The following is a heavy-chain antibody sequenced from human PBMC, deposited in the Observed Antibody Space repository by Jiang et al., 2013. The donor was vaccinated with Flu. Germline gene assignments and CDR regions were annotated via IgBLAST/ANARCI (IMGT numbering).Heavy chain of an antibody. CDR2: IYYIGST. CDR1: GDSINNYY. D-gene: IGHD3-10*01. Sequence: LLKPSETLSLTCSVSGDSINNYYWNWIRQSPGKGLEWIGYIYYIGSTNYNPSLKSRVTISIDTSKNQFSLKLESVTAADTAVYYCARGNGSGSRGPFDYWGQGTLVTVSS. CDR3: ARGNGSGSRGPFDY. V-gene: IGHV4-59*01. J-gene: IGHJ4*02.